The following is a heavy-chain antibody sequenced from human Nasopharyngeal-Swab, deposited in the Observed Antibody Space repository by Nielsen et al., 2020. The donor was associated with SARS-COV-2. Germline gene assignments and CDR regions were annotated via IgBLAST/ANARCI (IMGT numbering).Heavy chain of an antibody. CDR2: ISSGSSII. CDR1: GFTFSTYS. J-gene: IGHJ4*02. V-gene: IGHV3-48*04. D-gene: IGHD6-19*01. Sequence: GESLKISCAASGFTFSTYSMNWVRQAPGKGLEWVSYISSGSSIIYYADSVKGRFTISRDNAKNSLYLQMNSLRAEDTAVYYCARDGGIAVAGTDYWGQGTLVTVSS. CDR3: ARDGGIAVAGTDY.